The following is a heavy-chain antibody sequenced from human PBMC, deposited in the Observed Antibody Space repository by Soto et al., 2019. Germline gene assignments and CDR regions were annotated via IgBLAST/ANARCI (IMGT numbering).Heavy chain of an antibody. Sequence: QVQLVESGGGVVQPGRSLRLSCAASGFTFSSYGMHWVRQAPGKGLEWVAVISYDGSNKYYADSVKGRFTISRYNSKNPLYLQMTSLRAEDTAVYYCANDAAGGSGSYGDSWGQGTLVTVSS. CDR1: GFTFSSYG. CDR3: ANDAAGGSGSYGDS. J-gene: IGHJ4*02. D-gene: IGHD3-10*01. CDR2: ISYDGSNK. V-gene: IGHV3-30*18.